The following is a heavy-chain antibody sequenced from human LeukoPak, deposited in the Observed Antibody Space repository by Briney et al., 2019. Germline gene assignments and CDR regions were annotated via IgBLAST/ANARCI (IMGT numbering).Heavy chain of an antibody. CDR1: GFTFSSYA. J-gene: IGHJ4*02. D-gene: IGHD2-2*01. CDR2: IKQDGSEK. CDR3: ATEIGYCSSTSCYAGDYFDY. V-gene: IGHV3-7*03. Sequence: GGSLRLSCAASGFTFSSYAMSWVRQAPGKGLEWVANIKQDGSEKYYVDSVKGRFTISRDNAKNSLYLQMNSLRAEDTAVYYCATEIGYCSSTSCYAGDYFDYWGQGTLVTVSS.